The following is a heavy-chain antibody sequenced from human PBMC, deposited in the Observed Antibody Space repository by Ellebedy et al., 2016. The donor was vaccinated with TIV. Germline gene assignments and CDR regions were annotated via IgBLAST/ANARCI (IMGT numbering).Heavy chain of an antibody. V-gene: IGHV3-30-3*01. J-gene: IGHJ6*02. CDR2: ISYDGSNK. CDR3: ARWVGGDILNYYGMDV. D-gene: IGHD3-9*01. Sequence: GESLKISXAASGFTFSSYAMHWVRQAPGKGLEWVAVISYDGSNKYYADSVKGRFTISRDNAKNSLYLQMNSLRAEDTAVYYCARWVGGDILNYYGMDVWGQGTTVTVSS. CDR1: GFTFSSYA.